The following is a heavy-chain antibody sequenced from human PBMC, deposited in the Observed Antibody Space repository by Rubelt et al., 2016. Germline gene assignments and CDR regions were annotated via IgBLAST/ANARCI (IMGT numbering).Heavy chain of an antibody. CDR2: IIHIFGTA. CDR1: GGTFSSYA. D-gene: IGHD3-9*01. V-gene: IGHV1-69*06. Sequence: QVQLVQSGAEVEKPGSSVKVSCKASGGTFSSYAISWVRQAPGQGLEWMGGIIHIFGTANYAQKFQGRVTITADKSTGTAYVELSSLSIEDTAVYYCASPPYDILTGYDYYYGMDVWGQGTTVTVSS. CDR3: ASPPYDILTGYDYYYGMDV. J-gene: IGHJ6*02.